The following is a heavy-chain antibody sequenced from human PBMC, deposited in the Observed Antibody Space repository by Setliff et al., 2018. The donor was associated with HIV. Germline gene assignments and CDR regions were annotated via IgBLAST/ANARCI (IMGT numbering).Heavy chain of an antibody. J-gene: IGHJ3*02. CDR3: ASHWYSSSWYVAGTFDI. D-gene: IGHD6-13*01. CDR1: GGSISSYY. V-gene: IGHV4-59*08. Sequence: SETLSLTCTVSGGSISSYYWSWIRQPPGKGLEWIGYIYYSGTTNYNPSLKSRVTISVDTSKNQFSLKLSSVTAAATAVYYCASHWYSSSWYVAGTFDIWGQGSMVTVSS. CDR2: IYYSGTT.